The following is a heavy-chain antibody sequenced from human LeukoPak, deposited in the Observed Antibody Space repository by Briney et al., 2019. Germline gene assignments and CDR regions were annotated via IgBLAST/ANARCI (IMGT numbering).Heavy chain of an antibody. CDR2: ISYDGSNK. D-gene: IGHD3-3*01. CDR3: ARDREWAFDF. J-gene: IGHJ3*01. V-gene: IGHV3-30*04. Sequence: PGGSLRLSCAASGFTFSSYAMHWVRQAPGKGLEWVAVISYDGSNKYYADSVKGRFTISRDNSKNTLYLQMNSLRAEDTAVYYCARDREWAFDFWGQGTLATVSS. CDR1: GFTFSSYA.